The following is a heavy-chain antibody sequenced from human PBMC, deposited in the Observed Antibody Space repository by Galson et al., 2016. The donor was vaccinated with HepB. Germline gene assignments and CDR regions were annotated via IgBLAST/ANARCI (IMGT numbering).Heavy chain of an antibody. CDR2: ISGSGGST. Sequence: SLRLSCAASGFTFSSYVMSWVRQAPGKGLEWVSGISGSGGSTHYADSVKGRFNISRDNSKNTVYLQMNSLRVEDMAVYYCAKERTDSRQIIINMMLVDIWNYLDHLGQGNLVTVSS. CDR3: AKERTDSRQIIINMMLVDIWNYLDH. D-gene: IGHD3-22*01. J-gene: IGHJ4*02. V-gene: IGHV3-23*01. CDR1: GFTFSSYV.